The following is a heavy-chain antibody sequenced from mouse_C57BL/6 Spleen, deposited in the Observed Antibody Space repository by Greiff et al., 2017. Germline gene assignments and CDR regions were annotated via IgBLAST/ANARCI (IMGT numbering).Heavy chain of an antibody. CDR3: ARGGLRGAMDY. CDR2: IDPSDSYT. D-gene: IGHD2-4*01. V-gene: IGHV1-69*01. Sequence: QVQLQQPGAELVMPGASVKLSCKASGYTFTSYWMHWVKQRPGQGLAWIGEIDPSDSYTNYNQKFKGKSTLTVDKSSSTAYMQLSSLTSEDSAVYYCARGGLRGAMDYWGQGTLVTVAS. CDR1: GYTFTSYW. J-gene: IGHJ4*01.